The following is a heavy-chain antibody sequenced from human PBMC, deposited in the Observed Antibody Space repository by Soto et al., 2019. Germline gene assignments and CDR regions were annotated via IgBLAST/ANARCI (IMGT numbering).Heavy chain of an antibody. V-gene: IGHV3-23*01. CDR1: GFTFRNYA. CDR2: IHGSGGSA. J-gene: IGHJ5*02. Sequence: EVQLLESGGGLVQPGGSLRLSCAASGFTFRNYAMSWVRQAPGKGLEWVSAIHGSGGSAYYADSVKGRFTVSRDDSKNTLYLQMSSLRVDDTALYYCAKDAVGGNGEWDCFDPWGQGTLVTVSS. D-gene: IGHD3-10*01. CDR3: AKDAVGGNGEWDCFDP.